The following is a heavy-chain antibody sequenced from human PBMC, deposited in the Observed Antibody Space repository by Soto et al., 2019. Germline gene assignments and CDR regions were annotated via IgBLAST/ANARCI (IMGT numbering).Heavy chain of an antibody. CDR3: ARDDSSGWSPYYYYGMDV. CDR2: ISYDGSNK. Sequence: GGSLRVSCAASGFTFSSYGMHWVRQAPGKGLEWVAVISYDGSNKYYADSVKGRFTISRDNSKNTLYLQMNSLRAEDTAVYYCARDDSSGWSPYYYYGMDVWGQGTTVTVSS. D-gene: IGHD3-22*01. V-gene: IGHV3-30*03. J-gene: IGHJ6*02. CDR1: GFTFSSYG.